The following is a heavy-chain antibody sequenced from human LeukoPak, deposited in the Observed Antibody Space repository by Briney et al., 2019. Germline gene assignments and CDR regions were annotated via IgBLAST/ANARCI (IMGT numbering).Heavy chain of an antibody. CDR2: IYSGGST. CDR3: VRGVIAAAIFDF. Sequence: GGSLRLSCAASGFTVSSNYMSWVRQAPGKGLEWVSVIYSGGSTYYADSVKGRFTISRDNSKNTLYLQMNSLRAEDTAVYYCVRGVIAAAIFDFWGQGTLVTVPS. J-gene: IGHJ4*02. CDR1: GFTVSSNY. D-gene: IGHD6-13*01. V-gene: IGHV3-53*01.